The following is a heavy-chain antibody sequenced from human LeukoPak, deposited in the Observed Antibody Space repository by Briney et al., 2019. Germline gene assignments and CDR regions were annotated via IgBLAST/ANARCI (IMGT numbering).Heavy chain of an antibody. D-gene: IGHD6-19*01. CDR1: RGSITSNDL. Sequence: SETLSLTCTVSRGSITSNDLWSWLRQPPGKGLEWIGEIYHSGNTNFNPSLRSRVTMSVDTSNKEFSLKLSSVTSADTAVYYCARGKSSGWYWNWFDSWGQGTLVTVSA. J-gene: IGHJ5*01. CDR2: IYHSGNT. CDR3: ARGKSSGWYWNWFDS. V-gene: IGHV4-4*02.